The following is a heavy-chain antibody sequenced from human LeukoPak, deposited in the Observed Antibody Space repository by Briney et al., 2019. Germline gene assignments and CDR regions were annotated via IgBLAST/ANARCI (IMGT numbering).Heavy chain of an antibody. Sequence: PGGSLRLSCAASGFTFDDYGMSWVRQAPGKVLEWVSGINWNGSSTGYADSVKGRFTISRDNAKNSLYLQMNSLRAEDSALYYCARGAYYDSSGYYDYDYWGQGTLVTVSS. J-gene: IGHJ4*02. D-gene: IGHD3-22*01. CDR3: ARGAYYDSSGYYDYDY. V-gene: IGHV3-20*04. CDR2: INWNGSST. CDR1: GFTFDDYG.